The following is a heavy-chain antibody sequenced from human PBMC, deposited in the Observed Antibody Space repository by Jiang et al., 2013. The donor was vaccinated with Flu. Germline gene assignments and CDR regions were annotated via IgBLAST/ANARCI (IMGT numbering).Heavy chain of an antibody. CDR2: INPSDGST. D-gene: IGHD6-13*01. J-gene: IGHJ6*03. CDR3: AIEASSWSPGYFYYMDV. V-gene: IGHV1-46*01. CDR1: AFTFTSYY. Sequence: GAEVKKPGASVKVSCKASAFTFTSYYIHWVRQPPGQGLEWMGIINPSDGSTTYAQRFQGRVTMTRDTSTSTVYMELSSLKSEDTAVYYCAIEASSWSPGYFYYMDVWGKGTTVTVSS.